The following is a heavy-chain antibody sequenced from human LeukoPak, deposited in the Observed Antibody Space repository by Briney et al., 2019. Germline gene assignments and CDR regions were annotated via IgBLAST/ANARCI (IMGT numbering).Heavy chain of an antibody. Sequence: SETLSLTCSVSGGSISRSSYYWGWIRQPPGKGLEWIGYIYYSGSTNYNPSLKSRVTISVDTSKNQFSLKLSSVTAADTAVYYCASSPYSSSSGQSYYYYYMDVWGKGTTVTAPS. CDR2: IYYSGST. CDR1: GGSISRSSYY. CDR3: ASSPYSSSSGQSYYYYYMDV. V-gene: IGHV4-61*05. J-gene: IGHJ6*03. D-gene: IGHD6-6*01.